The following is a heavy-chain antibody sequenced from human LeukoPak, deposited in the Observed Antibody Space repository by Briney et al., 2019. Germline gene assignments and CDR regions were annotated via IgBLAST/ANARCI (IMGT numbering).Heavy chain of an antibody. CDR2: IYYSGST. D-gene: IGHD3-9*01. CDR3: ARGVLRYFTYYYYYMDV. CDR1: GGSISSSSYY. J-gene: IGHJ6*03. Sequence: SETLSLTCTVSGGSISSSSYYWGWIRQPPGKGLEWIGSIYYSGSTYYNPSLKSRVTISVDTSKNQFSLKLSSVTAADTAVYYCARGVLRYFTYYYYYMDVWGKGTTVTISS. V-gene: IGHV4-39*01.